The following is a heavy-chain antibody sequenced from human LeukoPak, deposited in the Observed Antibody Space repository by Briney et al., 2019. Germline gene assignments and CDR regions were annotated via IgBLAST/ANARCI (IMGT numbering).Heavy chain of an antibody. CDR1: GGTFSSYA. V-gene: IGHV1-69*01. D-gene: IGHD5-18*01. J-gene: IGHJ6*03. Sequence: ASVKVSCKASGGTFSSYAICWGRQAPGQGLEWMGGIIPIFGTANYAQRFQGRVTITADESTSTAYMELSSLRSEDTAVYYCARPRGYSYGYHYYMDVGGKGTTVTVPS. CDR3: ARPRGYSYGYHYYMDV. CDR2: IIPIFGTA.